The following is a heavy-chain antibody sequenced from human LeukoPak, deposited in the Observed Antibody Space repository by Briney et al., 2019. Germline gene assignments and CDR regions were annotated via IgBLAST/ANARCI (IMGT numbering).Heavy chain of an antibody. Sequence: GGSLRLSCTASGFTFGDYAMHWVRQAPGKGLEWVAVISYDGSNKYYADSVKGRFTISRDNSKNTLYLQMNSLRAEDTAVYYCAREGEIDYGDYAPHYYYYGMDVWGQGTTVTVSS. D-gene: IGHD4-17*01. CDR1: GFTFGDYA. J-gene: IGHJ6*02. CDR2: ISYDGSNK. CDR3: AREGEIDYGDYAPHYYYYGMDV. V-gene: IGHV3-30-3*01.